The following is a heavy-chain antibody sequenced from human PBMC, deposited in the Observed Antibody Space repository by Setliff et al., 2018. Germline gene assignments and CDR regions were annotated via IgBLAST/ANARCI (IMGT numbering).Heavy chain of an antibody. CDR2: IDPADSDT. CDR1: GYSFTKYW. V-gene: IGHV5-51*01. Sequence: ESLKISCKAAGYSFTKYWIGWVRQMPGKGLEWMGIIDPADSDTTYSPSFQGQVTISVDKAINTAYLQWTSLKVSDTAMYFCARDSNYEGAYDYWGQGTLVTVSS. CDR3: ARDSNYEGAYDY. J-gene: IGHJ4*02. D-gene: IGHD4-4*01.